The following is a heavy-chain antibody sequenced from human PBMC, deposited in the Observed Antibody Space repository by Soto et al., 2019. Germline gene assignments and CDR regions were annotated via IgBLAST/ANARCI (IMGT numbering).Heavy chain of an antibody. V-gene: IGHV1-2*02. CDR1: GYTFTGYY. J-gene: IGHJ6*02. CDR3: ARGGRRLRLPMYGLDV. D-gene: IGHD4-17*01. CDR2: INPNSGGT. Sequence: SVKVSCKASGYTFTGYYMHWVRQAPGQGLEWMGWINPNSGGTNYAQKFQGRVTMTRDTSISTVYLELSRLRSDDTAVYYCARGGRRLRLPMYGLDVWGQGTTVTVSS.